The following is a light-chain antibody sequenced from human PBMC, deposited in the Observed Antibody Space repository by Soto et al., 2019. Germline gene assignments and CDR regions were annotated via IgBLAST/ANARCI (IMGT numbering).Light chain of an antibody. V-gene: IGKV3-11*01. J-gene: IGKJ1*01. Sequence: EIVLTQSPATQSLSPGERATLSCRASQSVSSYLAWYQQKPGQAPRLLIYDASNRATGIPARFSGSGSGTDFTLTISSLEPEDFAVYYWQQRSNWPPWTFGQGTKVEIK. CDR3: QQRSNWPPWT. CDR1: QSVSSY. CDR2: DAS.